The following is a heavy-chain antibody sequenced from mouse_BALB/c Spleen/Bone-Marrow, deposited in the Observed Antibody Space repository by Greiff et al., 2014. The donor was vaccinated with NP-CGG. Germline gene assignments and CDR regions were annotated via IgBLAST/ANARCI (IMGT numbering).Heavy chain of an antibody. CDR3: AISGYVGNYPYFDY. Sequence: QVQLQQSGPELVKPGASVKISCKASGYSFTSYYIHWVKQRPGQGLEWIGWIFPGSGNTKYNEKFKGKATLTADTSSSTAYMQLSSLTSEDSAVYFCAISGYVGNYPYFDYGGQGTTLTVSS. CDR1: GYSFTSYY. J-gene: IGHJ2*01. D-gene: IGHD2-1*01. CDR2: IFPGSGNT. V-gene: IGHV1-66*01.